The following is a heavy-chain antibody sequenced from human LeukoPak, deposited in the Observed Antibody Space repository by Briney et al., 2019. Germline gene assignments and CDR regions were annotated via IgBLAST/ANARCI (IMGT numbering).Heavy chain of an antibody. CDR2: IGGSGSTI. V-gene: IGHV3-48*02. CDR1: GFTFSTCS. Sequence: PGGSLRLSCAASGFTFSTCSMNWVRQAPGKGLEWLSFIGGSGSTIYYADSVRGRFTISRDNAKNSLYLQMNSLRDEDTAVYYCSRDPGLEYWGRGTLITVSS. CDR3: SRDPGLEY. J-gene: IGHJ4*02.